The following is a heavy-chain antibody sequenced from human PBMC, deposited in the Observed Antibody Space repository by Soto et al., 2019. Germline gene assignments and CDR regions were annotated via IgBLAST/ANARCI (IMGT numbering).Heavy chain of an antibody. CDR3: ATNYDFLRGYSHSREDAFDI. V-gene: IGHV1-8*01. J-gene: IGHJ3*02. Sequence: QVQLVQSGAEVKKPGASVKVSCKASGYTFTTYDLNWVRQATGQGLEWMGWMNPNTGSTGYAQKFQGRVTMTRNTSINTAYMELSSLRPEDTAVYYCATNYDFLRGYSHSREDAFDIWGQGTRVTVSS. D-gene: IGHD3-3*01. CDR1: GYTFTTYD. CDR2: MNPNTGST.